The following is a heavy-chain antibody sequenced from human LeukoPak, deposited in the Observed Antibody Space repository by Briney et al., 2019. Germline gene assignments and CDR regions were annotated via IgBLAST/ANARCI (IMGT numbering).Heavy chain of an antibody. J-gene: IGHJ2*01. CDR2: IYYSGST. CDR3: ARVSRCGWFFDL. CDR1: DGSISTYY. Sequence: PSETLSLTCSVSDGSISTYYWNWIRQSPGKGLEWIGSIYYSGSTNYNPSLKSRVTMSVDTSKSQFSLNLNSVTAADTAVYYCARVSRCGWFFDLWGRGTLVTVSS. V-gene: IGHV4-59*01. D-gene: IGHD5-24*01.